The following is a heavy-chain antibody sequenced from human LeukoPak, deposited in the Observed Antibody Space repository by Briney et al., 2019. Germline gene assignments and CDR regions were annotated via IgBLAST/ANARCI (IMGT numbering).Heavy chain of an antibody. V-gene: IGHV4-34*01. D-gene: IGHD5-12*01. CDR2: INHSGST. CDR1: GGSFSGYY. Sequence: SETLSLTCAVYGGSFSGYYWSWIRQPPGKGPEWIGEINHSGSTNYNPSLKSRVTISVDTSKSQFSLKLSSVTAADTAVYYCARGWGGYDPFDYWGQGTLVTVSS. CDR3: ARGWGGYDPFDY. J-gene: IGHJ4*02.